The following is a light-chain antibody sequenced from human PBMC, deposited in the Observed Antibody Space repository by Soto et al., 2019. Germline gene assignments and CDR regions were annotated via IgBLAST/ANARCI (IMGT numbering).Light chain of an antibody. CDR2: EVT. Sequence: QAPLSQPACMSGSPGQSITISCTVTINDLGGYDSVFWYQQSPGKVPIVIIYEVTNRPSGISNRFSGSKSGNTASLPISGLQAEEEAVYYCSSYASSGGHNSVFATGTKVTVL. CDR1: INDLGGYDS. V-gene: IGLV2-14*01. J-gene: IGLJ1*01. CDR3: SSYASSGGHNSV.